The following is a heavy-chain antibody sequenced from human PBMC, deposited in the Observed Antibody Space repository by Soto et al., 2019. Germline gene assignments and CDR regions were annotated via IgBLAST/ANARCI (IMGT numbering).Heavy chain of an antibody. V-gene: IGHV1-2*02. D-gene: IGHD6-19*01. J-gene: IGHJ6*02. CDR3: ARASQAEKGAAYYYYYYGMDV. CDR2: INPNSGGT. CDR1: GYTFTGYY. Sequence: EASVKVSCKASGYTFTGYYMHWVRQAPGQGLEWMGWINPNSGGTNYAQKFQGRVTMTRDTSISTAYMELSRLRSDDTAVYYCARASQAEKGAAYYYYYYGMDVWGQGTTVTVSS.